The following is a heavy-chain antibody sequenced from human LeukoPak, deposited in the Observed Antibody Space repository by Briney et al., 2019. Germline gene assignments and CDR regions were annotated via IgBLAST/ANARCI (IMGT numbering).Heavy chain of an antibody. D-gene: IGHD6-19*01. CDR1: GYTFTAYY. J-gene: IGHJ4*02. CDR3: ARPTYSSAWNGDY. CDR2: INPNSGGT. V-gene: IGHV1-2*06. Sequence: ASVKVSCKASGYTFTAYYMHWARQAPGQGLEWMGRINPNSGGTNYAQNFQGRVTMTRDTSISTAYMELSSLRSDDTAVYYCARPTYSSAWNGDYWGQGTLVTVSS.